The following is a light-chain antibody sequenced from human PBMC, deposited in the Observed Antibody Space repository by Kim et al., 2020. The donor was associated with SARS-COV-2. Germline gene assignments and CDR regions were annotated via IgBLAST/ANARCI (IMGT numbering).Light chain of an antibody. Sequence: EIVLTQSTATLSLSPGERATLSCRASQSVSSYLAWYQQKPGQAPRLLIYDASNRATGIPARFSGSGSGTDFTLTISSLDPEDFAVYYCQQRSNWPRTFGGGTKVEI. CDR2: DAS. CDR3: QQRSNWPRT. J-gene: IGKJ4*01. CDR1: QSVSSY. V-gene: IGKV3-11*01.